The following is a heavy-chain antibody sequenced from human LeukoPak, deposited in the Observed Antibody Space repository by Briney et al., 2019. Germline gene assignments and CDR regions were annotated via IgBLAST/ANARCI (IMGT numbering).Heavy chain of an antibody. CDR3: ASAHYYRFDF. V-gene: IGHV4-4*02. D-gene: IGHD3-10*01. CDR2: MHQSGIT. J-gene: IGHJ4*02. Sequence: SETLSLTCTVSGGSISSSDWWSWVRQPPGQGLEWIGEMHQSGITNYNPSLKSRVTMSLDKAKKQFSLKLSSVTAADTSVYFCASAHYYRFDFWGQGPLVTVSS. CDR1: GGSISSSDW.